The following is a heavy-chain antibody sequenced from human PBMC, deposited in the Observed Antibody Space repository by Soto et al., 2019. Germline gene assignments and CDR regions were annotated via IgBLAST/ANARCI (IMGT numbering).Heavy chain of an antibody. CDR3: ARRGPQTGTGPFFDY. J-gene: IGHJ4*02. CDR1: GYSFTSYW. V-gene: IGHV5-51*01. Sequence: RGESLKISCKGSGYSFTSYWIGWVRQMPGKGLEWIVIIYPGDSDTRYSPSFQGQVTISADKSISTAYVQWSSLKASDTAMYDCARRGPQTGTGPFFDYGGQGTLVTVSS. CDR2: IYPGDSDT. D-gene: IGHD1-1*01.